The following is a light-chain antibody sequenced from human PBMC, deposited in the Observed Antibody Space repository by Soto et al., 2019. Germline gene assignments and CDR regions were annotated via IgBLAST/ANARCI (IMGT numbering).Light chain of an antibody. CDR3: QQGSSAPFT. J-gene: IGKJ2*01. CDR1: QTINTY. V-gene: IGKV1-39*01. Sequence: DIQVTQSPSSLSASVGDRVTITCRTNQTINTYLNWYQQQPGKAPKLLIFAASTLHSGVPSRFSGSGSGTDFTLTITSLQPEDFATYYCQQGSSAPFTFGPGTQLEV. CDR2: AAS.